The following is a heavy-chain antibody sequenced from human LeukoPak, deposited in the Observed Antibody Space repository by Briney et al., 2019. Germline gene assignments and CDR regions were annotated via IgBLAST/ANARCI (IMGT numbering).Heavy chain of an antibody. CDR2: FDPEDGET. V-gene: IGHV1-24*01. CDR1: GYTLTELS. CDR3: ATAYCGGDCRSYFDY. Sequence: GASVKVSCKVSGYTLTELSVHWVRQAPGKGLEWMGGFDPEDGETIYAQKFQGRVTMTEDTSTDTAYMELSSLRSEDTAVYYCATAYCGGDCRSYFDYWGQETLVTVSS. J-gene: IGHJ4*02. D-gene: IGHD2-21*02.